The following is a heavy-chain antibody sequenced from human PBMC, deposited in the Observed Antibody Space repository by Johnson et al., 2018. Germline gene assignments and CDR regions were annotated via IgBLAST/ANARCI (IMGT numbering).Heavy chain of an antibody. CDR1: GFTFSGSA. CDR2: IRSKANSYAT. V-gene: IGHV3-73*01. Sequence: VQLVQSGGGLVQPGGSLKLSCAASGFTFSGSAMHWVRQASGKGLEWVGRIRSKANSYATAYAASVKGRFTISRDDSKNTAYLQMNSLKTEDPAGYYCTRKVEDYDFWSGSPNWFDPWGQGTLVTVSS. CDR3: TRKVEDYDFWSGSPNWFDP. D-gene: IGHD3-3*01. J-gene: IGHJ5*02.